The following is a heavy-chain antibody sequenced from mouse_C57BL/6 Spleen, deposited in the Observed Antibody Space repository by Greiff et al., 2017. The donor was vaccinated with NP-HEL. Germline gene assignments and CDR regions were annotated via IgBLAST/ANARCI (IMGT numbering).Heavy chain of an antibody. CDR3: TLAVVPYYAMDY. V-gene: IGHV1-15*01. CDR1: GYTFTDYE. D-gene: IGHD1-1*01. Sequence: QVQLQQSGAELVRPGASVTLSCKASGYTFTDYEMHWVKQTPVHGLEWIGAIDPETGGTAYNQKFTGKAILTADKSSSTAYMELRSLSSEDSAVYYCTLAVVPYYAMDYWGQGTSVTVSS. CDR2: IDPETGGT. J-gene: IGHJ4*01.